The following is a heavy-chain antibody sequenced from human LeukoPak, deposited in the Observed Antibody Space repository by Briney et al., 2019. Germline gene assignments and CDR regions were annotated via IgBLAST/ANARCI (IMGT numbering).Heavy chain of an antibody. CDR1: GFTFSSYA. CDR2: ISGSGGST. V-gene: IGHV3-23*01. Sequence: PGGSLRLSCAASGFTFSSYAMGWVRQAPGKGLEWVSAISGSGGSTYYADSVKGRFTISRDNSKNTLYLQMNSLRAEDTAVYYCAKVTRGGYYYDSSGTDWGQGTLVTVSS. J-gene: IGHJ4*02. CDR3: AKVTRGGYYYDSSGTD. D-gene: IGHD3-22*01.